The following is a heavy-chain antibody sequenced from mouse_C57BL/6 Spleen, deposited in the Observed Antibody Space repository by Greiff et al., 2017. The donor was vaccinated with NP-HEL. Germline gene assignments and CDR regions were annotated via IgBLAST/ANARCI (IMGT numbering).Heavy chain of an antibody. D-gene: IGHD1-1*01. V-gene: IGHV5-6*01. Sequence: EVQLQESGGDLVKPGGSLKLSCAASGFTFSSYGMSWVRQTPDKRLEWVATISSGGSYTYYPDSVKGRFTISRDNAKNTLYLQMSSLKSEDTAMYYCARRGIATVVAFYWYFDVWGTGTTVTVSS. CDR3: ARRGIATVVAFYWYFDV. J-gene: IGHJ1*03. CDR2: ISSGGSYT. CDR1: GFTFSSYG.